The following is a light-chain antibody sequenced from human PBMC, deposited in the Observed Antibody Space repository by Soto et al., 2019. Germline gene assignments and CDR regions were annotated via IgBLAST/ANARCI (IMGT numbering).Light chain of an antibody. Sequence: EIVMTQSPVTLSVSPGERATLSCRASQSVRSNLAWYQQKPGQAPSLLIYGAFTRATGIPTRFSGTGSGTEFTLTISSLQSEDFALYYCQQYNGWTLTFGQGTKVEV. CDR2: GAF. CDR1: QSVRSN. CDR3: QQYNGWTLT. V-gene: IGKV3-15*01. J-gene: IGKJ1*01.